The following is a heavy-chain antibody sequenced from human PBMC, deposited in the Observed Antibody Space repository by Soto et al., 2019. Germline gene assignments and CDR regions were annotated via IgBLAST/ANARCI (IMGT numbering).Heavy chain of an antibody. CDR1: GGSISSGGYY. J-gene: IGHJ4*02. V-gene: IGHV4-31*03. Sequence: PSETLSLTCTVSGGSISSGGYYWSWIRQHPGKGLEWIGYIYYSGSTYYNPSLKSRVTISVDTSKNQFSLKLSSVTAADTAVYYCAREYYDYVWGSYRFPDYWGLGTLVTVSS. CDR2: IYYSGST. CDR3: AREYYDYVWGSYRFPDY. D-gene: IGHD3-16*02.